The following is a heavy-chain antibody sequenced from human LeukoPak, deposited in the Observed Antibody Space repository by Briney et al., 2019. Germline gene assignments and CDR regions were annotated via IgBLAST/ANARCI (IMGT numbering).Heavy chain of an antibody. J-gene: IGHJ4*02. V-gene: IGHV4-34*01. CDR2: INHSGST. CDR1: GGSFSGYY. Sequence: SETLSLTCAVYGGSFSGYYWSWIRQPPGKGLEWIGEINHSGSTNYNPSLKSRVTISVDTSKNQFSLKLSSGTAADTAVYYCAGDVVVVAATYLYWGQGTLVTVSS. CDR3: AGDVVVVAATYLY. D-gene: IGHD2-15*01.